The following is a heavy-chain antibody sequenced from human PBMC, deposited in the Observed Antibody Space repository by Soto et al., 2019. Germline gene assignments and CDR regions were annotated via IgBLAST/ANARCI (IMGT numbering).Heavy chain of an antibody. D-gene: IGHD2-8*01. V-gene: IGHV1-69*02. J-gene: IGHJ6*03. CDR2: IIPILGIA. Sequence: SVKVSCKASGGTFSSYTISWVRQAPGQGLEWLGRIIPILGIANYAQKFQGRVTITADKSTSTAYMELSSLRSEDTAVYYCASSDCTNGVCYGYYYYYMDVWGKGTTVTVSS. CDR1: GGTFSSYT. CDR3: ASSDCTNGVCYGYYYYYMDV.